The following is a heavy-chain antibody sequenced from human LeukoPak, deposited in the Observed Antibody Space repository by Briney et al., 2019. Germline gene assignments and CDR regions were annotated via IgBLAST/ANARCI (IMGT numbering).Heavy chain of an antibody. Sequence: GGSLRLSCAASGFTFGSYAMSWVRQAPGKGLEWVSAISGSTYYADSVKGRFTISRDNSKNTLYLQMNSLRAEDTAVYYCAKSSLRYFDYWGQGTLVTVSS. D-gene: IGHD6-6*01. CDR2: ISGST. J-gene: IGHJ4*02. CDR1: GFTFGSYA. V-gene: IGHV3-23*01. CDR3: AKSSLRYFDY.